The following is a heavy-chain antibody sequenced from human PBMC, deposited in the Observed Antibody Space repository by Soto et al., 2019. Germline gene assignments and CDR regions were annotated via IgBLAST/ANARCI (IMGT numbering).Heavy chain of an antibody. D-gene: IGHD1-26*01. Sequence: QVQLVQSGAEVKKPGSSVKVSCKASGGTFSSYTISWVRQAPGQGLEWMGRIIPILGIANYAQKFQGRVTITADKSTRTAYMELSSLRSADTAVYYCASVGATSNFWYFDLWGRGSLVTVSS. CDR1: GGTFSSYT. V-gene: IGHV1-69*02. J-gene: IGHJ2*01. CDR2: IIPILGIA. CDR3: ASVGATSNFWYFDL.